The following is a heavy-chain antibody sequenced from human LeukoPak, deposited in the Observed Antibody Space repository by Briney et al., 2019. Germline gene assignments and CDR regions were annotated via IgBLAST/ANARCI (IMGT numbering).Heavy chain of an antibody. V-gene: IGHV3-30*04. CDR2: ISYDGRKK. Sequence: GGSLRLSCAASGFTLSSYAMDWVRQAQGKGREWGAVISYDGRKKYYADSVKGRFTISRHNSKNTLYLQMNSLRAEDTAVYYCARVAVVTVNAFYIWGQGTMVTVSS. D-gene: IGHD4-23*01. CDR3: ARVAVVTVNAFYI. CDR1: GFTLSSYA. J-gene: IGHJ3*02.